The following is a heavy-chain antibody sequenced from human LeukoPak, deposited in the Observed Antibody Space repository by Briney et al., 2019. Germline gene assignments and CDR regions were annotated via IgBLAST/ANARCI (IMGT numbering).Heavy chain of an antibody. Sequence: SETLSLTCTVSGGSISSYYWSLIRQPPGKGLEWIGYIYYSGSTNYNPSLKSRVTISVDTSKNQFSLKLSSVTAADTAVYYCARRHSSGYYYFDYWGQGTLVTVSS. D-gene: IGHD3-22*01. V-gene: IGHV4-59*08. CDR1: GGSISSYY. J-gene: IGHJ4*02. CDR3: ARRHSSGYYYFDY. CDR2: IYYSGST.